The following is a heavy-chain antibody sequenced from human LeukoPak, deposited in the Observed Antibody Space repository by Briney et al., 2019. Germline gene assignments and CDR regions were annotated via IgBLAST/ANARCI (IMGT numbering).Heavy chain of an antibody. CDR1: GFTFSIYG. Sequence: PGGSLRLSCAASGFTFSIYGMHWVRQAPGKGLEWVALIWYDGSNKYYADSVKGRFTISRDNSKNTLYLQMNSLRAEDTAVYYCARDQDHYFDYWGQGTLVTVSS. CDR2: IWYDGSNK. CDR3: ARDQDHYFDY. V-gene: IGHV3-33*01. J-gene: IGHJ4*02.